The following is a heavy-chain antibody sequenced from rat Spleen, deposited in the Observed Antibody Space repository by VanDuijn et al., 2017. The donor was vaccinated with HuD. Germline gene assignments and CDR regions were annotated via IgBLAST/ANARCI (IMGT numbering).Heavy chain of an antibody. Sequence: QVQLKESGPGLVQPSQTLSLTCTVSGFSLTGNNVYWVRQPPGKGLEWMGVIWTGGSPAYNSLLKSRLTISRDTSKSQVFLKMNSLQTEDTATYYCAREGKLGVRGYYFDYWGQGVMVTVSP. CDR1: GFSLTGNN. V-gene: IGHV2-30*01. D-gene: IGHD5-1*01. J-gene: IGHJ2*01. CDR3: AREGKLGVRGYYFDY. CDR2: IWTGGSP.